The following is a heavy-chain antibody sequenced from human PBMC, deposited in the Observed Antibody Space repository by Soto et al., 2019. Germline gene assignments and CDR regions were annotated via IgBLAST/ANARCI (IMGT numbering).Heavy chain of an antibody. CDR1: GGTFSSYA. Sequence: QVQLVQSGAEVKKPGSSVKVSCKASGGTFSSYAISWVRQAPGQGLEWMGGIIPIFGTANYAQKFQGRVTITADKSTITAYMVLSSLRSEDTGVYYCARPNHGSDSNNRCDSWGQGTLDTVSS. D-gene: IGHD1-26*01. CDR3: ARPNHGSDSNNRCDS. V-gene: IGHV1-69*06. CDR2: IIPIFGTA. J-gene: IGHJ5*01.